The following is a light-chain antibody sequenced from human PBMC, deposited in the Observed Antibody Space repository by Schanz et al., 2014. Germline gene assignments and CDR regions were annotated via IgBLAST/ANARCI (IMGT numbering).Light chain of an antibody. V-gene: IGKV3-11*01. CDR3: QQYNTWPRT. CDR2: DAS. J-gene: IGKJ2*02. Sequence: EILLTQSPGTLSLSPGERATLSCRASQSVTRYLAWYQQKPGQAPRLLIYDASARATGIPDRFSGSGSGTEFTLTINSLQPDDFATYYCQQYNTWPRTFGQGTKLEIK. CDR1: QSVTRY.